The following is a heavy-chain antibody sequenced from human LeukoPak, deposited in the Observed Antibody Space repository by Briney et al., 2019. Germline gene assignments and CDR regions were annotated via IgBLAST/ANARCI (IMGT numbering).Heavy chain of an antibody. CDR3: ARAPYYDILTGYYPDV. D-gene: IGHD3-9*01. Sequence: SETLSLTCTVSDGSISSYYWSWIRQPPGKGLEWIGYIYYSGSTNYNPSLKSRVTISVDTSKNQFSLKLSSVTAADTAVYYCARAPYYDILTGYYPDVWGQGTTVTVSS. J-gene: IGHJ6*02. V-gene: IGHV4-59*01. CDR2: IYYSGST. CDR1: DGSISSYY.